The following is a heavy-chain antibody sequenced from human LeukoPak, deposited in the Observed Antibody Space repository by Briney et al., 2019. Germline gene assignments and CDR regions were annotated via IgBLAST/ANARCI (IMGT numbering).Heavy chain of an antibody. J-gene: IGHJ6*02. V-gene: IGHV4-34*01. D-gene: IGHD2-2*02. Sequence: SETLSLTCAVYGGSFSGYYWSWIRQPPGKGLEWIGEINHSGSTNYNPSLKSRVTISVDTSKNQFSLKLSSVAAADTAVYYCARVRTVVVPAAINLREGSYYYYYYGMDVWGQGTTVTVSS. CDR3: ARVRTVVVPAAINLREGSYYYYYYGMDV. CDR2: INHSGST. CDR1: GGSFSGYY.